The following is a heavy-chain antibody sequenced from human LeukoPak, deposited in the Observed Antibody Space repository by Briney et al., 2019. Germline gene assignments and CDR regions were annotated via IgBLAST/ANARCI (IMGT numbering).Heavy chain of an antibody. Sequence: SETLSLTCTVSGGSISSYYWSWIRQPPGKRLEWIGYIYYSGSTNYNPSLKSRVTISVDTSKNQSSLKLSSVTAADTAVYYCARAVVEMATIWSDAFDIWGQGTMVTVSS. CDR2: IYYSGST. CDR3: ARAVVEMATIWSDAFDI. V-gene: IGHV4-59*01. D-gene: IGHD5-24*01. CDR1: GGSISSYY. J-gene: IGHJ3*02.